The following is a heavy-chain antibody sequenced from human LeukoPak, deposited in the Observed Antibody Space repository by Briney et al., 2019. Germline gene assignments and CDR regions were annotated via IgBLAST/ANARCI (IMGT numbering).Heavy chain of an antibody. CDR3: ARDFRAYSSSWNY. Sequence: GGSLRLSCAASGFTFSSYSMNWVRQAPGKGLEWVSSISSSSSYIYYADSVKGRFTISRDNAKNSLYMQMTSLRAEDTAVYYCARDFRAYSSSWNYWGQGTLVTVSS. D-gene: IGHD6-6*01. J-gene: IGHJ4*02. V-gene: IGHV3-21*01. CDR2: ISSSSSYI. CDR1: GFTFSSYS.